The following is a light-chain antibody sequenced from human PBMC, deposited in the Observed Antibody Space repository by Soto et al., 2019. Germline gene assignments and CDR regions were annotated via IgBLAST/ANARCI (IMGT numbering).Light chain of an antibody. CDR3: QQSYSTPLFT. CDR2: AAS. V-gene: IGKV1-39*01. Sequence: DLQMTQSPPSLSASVGDRVTITCRASQSITTYLNWYQQKPGKAPKLLIYAASSLESGVPSRFSGSGSGTDFTLTISSLQPEDFATYYCQQSYSTPLFTIGPGTTVDI. CDR1: QSITTY. J-gene: IGKJ3*01.